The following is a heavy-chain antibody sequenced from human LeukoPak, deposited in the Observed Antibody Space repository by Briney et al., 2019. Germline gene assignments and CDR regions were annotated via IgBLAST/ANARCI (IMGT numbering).Heavy chain of an antibody. CDR1: GFTLSSFW. D-gene: IGHD1-14*01. Sequence: PGGSLRLSCAASGFTLSSFWMSWVRQTPGKGLEWVANIKQDGRERYYVDSVKGRFTISRDNSKNTMSVQMDDLRAEDTAVYYCTRYNNDHFDYWGQGTLVTVSS. CDR3: TRYNNDHFDY. J-gene: IGHJ4*02. CDR2: IKQDGRER. V-gene: IGHV3-7*01.